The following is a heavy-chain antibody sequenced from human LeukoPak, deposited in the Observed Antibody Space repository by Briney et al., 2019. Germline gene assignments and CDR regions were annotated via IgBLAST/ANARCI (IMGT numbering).Heavy chain of an antibody. V-gene: IGHV3-23*01. J-gene: IGHJ4*02. Sequence: GGSLRLSCAASGFTFSSYAMSWVRQAPGKGLEWVSAISGSGGSTYYADSVKGRFTISRDNSKNTLYLQMNSLRAEDTAVYYCARNVYVWGSYRYDDYWGQGTLVTVSS. CDR3: ARNVYVWGSYRYDDY. CDR1: GFTFSSYA. CDR2: ISGSGGST. D-gene: IGHD3-16*02.